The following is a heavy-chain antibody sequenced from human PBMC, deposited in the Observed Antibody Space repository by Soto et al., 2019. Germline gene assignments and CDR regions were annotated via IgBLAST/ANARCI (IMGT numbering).Heavy chain of an antibody. CDR1: GFTLSSYW. CDR2: ISREGSST. Sequence: EVQLVESGGGLVQPGGSLRLSCAASGFTLSSYWMHWVRQAPGKGLVWVSRISREGSSTAYADSVKGRLTISRDNAKNTMNLQMNCLRAEDTAVYYCTRGQAGPYGMDVWGQGTTVTVAS. V-gene: IGHV3-74*01. CDR3: TRGQAGPYGMDV. J-gene: IGHJ6*02.